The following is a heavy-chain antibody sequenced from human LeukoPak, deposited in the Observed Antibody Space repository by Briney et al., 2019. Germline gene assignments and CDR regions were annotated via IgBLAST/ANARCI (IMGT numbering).Heavy chain of an antibody. Sequence: SVKVSCKASGGTFSSYAISWVRQAPGQGLEWMGGIIPIFGTANYAQKFQGRVTITADESTSTAYMELSSLRSEDTAVYYCAREFPGRGWYCGGDCGVWGQGTLVTVSS. J-gene: IGHJ4*02. CDR2: IIPIFGTA. CDR3: AREFPGRGWYCGGDCGV. D-gene: IGHD2-21*02. V-gene: IGHV1-69*13. CDR1: GGTFSSYA.